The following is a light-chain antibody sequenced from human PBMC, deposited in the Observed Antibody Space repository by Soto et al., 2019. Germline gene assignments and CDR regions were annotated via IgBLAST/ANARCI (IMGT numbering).Light chain of an antibody. CDR3: QQYNNWPRIT. J-gene: IGKJ5*01. V-gene: IGKV3-15*01. Sequence: EIVLTQSPGTLSLSPGDRATLYCGASQSVSSNLAWYQQKPGQAPRLLIYGASTRATGIPARFSGSGSGTEFTLTISSLQSEDFAVYYCQQYNNWPRITFGQGTRLEIK. CDR1: QSVSSN. CDR2: GAS.